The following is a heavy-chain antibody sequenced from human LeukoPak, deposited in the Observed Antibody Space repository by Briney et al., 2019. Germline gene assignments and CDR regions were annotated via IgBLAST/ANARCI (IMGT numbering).Heavy chain of an antibody. CDR2: FDPEDGET. J-gene: IGHJ4*02. CDR3: ATGIEFEGSSGWFEEIHY. V-gene: IGHV1-24*01. Sequence: ASVKVSCKVSGYTLTELSMHWVRQAPGKGLEWMGGFDPEDGETIYAQKFQGRVTMTEDTSTDTAYMELSSLRSEDTAVYYCATGIEFEGSSGWFEEIHYWGQGTLVTVSS. CDR1: GYTLTELS. D-gene: IGHD6-19*01.